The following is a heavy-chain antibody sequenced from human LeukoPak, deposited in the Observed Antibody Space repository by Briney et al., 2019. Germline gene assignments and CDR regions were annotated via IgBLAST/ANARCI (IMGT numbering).Heavy chain of an antibody. CDR2: IHYTGYT. D-gene: IGHD1-26*01. V-gene: IGHV4-59*01. CDR1: SDSISSYY. Sequence: PSETLSLTCSVSSDSISSYYWSWIRQPPVKGLEWIAYIHYTGYTEYNPSLKSRVTISGDTSKRQFSLKVSSVTAADTAVYYCARGVGGGDRYFDYWGQGTLVTVSS. CDR3: ARGVGGGDRYFDY. J-gene: IGHJ4*02.